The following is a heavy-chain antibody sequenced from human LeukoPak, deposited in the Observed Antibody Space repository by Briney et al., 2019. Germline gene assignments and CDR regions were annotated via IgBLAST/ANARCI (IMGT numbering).Heavy chain of an antibody. CDR1: GFTFSSYS. D-gene: IGHD2-15*01. Sequence: PGGSLRLSCAASGFTFSSYSMNWVRQAPGRGLEWVSYISSSSSTIYYADSVKGLFTVSRDNAKNSLYLQMNSLRAEDTAVYYCARDLLRVAVLGYCSGGSCPGVDYWGQGTLVTVSS. CDR2: ISSSSSTI. V-gene: IGHV3-48*01. J-gene: IGHJ4*02. CDR3: ARDLLRVAVLGYCSGGSCPGVDY.